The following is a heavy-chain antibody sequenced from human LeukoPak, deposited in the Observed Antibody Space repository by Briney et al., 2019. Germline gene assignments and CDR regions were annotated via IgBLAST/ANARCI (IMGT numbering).Heavy chain of an antibody. CDR3: ARRGSKTYDFDF. CDR1: GFTFSSYG. V-gene: IGHV3-33*01. Sequence: PGGSLRLSCEASGFTFSSYGMHWVRQAPGKGLEWVTVIWSDGSQMYYADSVKGRFTISRDNSKNTLFLQMDSLRAEDTAIYYCARRGSKTYDFDFWGQGTLVTVSS. J-gene: IGHJ4*02. D-gene: IGHD3-16*01. CDR2: IWSDGSQM.